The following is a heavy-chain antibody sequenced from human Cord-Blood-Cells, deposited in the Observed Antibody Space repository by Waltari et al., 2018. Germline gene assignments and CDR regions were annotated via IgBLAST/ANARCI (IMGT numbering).Heavy chain of an antibody. D-gene: IGHD6-6*01. CDR1: GGSISSSSYH. CDR2: IYYSGST. J-gene: IGHJ4*02. Sequence: QLQLQESGPGLVKPSETLSLTCTVSGGSISSSSYHWGWIRQPPGNGLEWIGSIYYSGSTYYNPSLKSRVTISVDTSKNQFSLKLSSVTAADTAVYYCARSRNFDYWGQGTLVTVSS. CDR3: ARSRNFDY. V-gene: IGHV4-39*01.